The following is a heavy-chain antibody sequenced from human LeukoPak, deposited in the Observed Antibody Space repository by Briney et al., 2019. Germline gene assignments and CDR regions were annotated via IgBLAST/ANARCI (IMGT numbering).Heavy chain of an antibody. Sequence: GGSLRLSCAVSGFTFSSYAMRWVRQAPGKGLEWVSGISGSGDSTHYADSVKGRFTISRDNSKNTLYLQMNSLRAEDTAVYYCAKDGYRYGYLTFDYWGHGALVTVSS. CDR1: GFTFSSYA. CDR3: AKDGYRYGYLTFDY. D-gene: IGHD5-18*01. J-gene: IGHJ4*01. V-gene: IGHV3-23*01. CDR2: ISGSGDST.